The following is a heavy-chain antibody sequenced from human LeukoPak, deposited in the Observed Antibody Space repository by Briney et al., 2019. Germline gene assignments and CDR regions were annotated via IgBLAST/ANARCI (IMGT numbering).Heavy chain of an antibody. CDR2: IGTSSGAI. V-gene: IGHV3-48*01. CDR1: GFTFSTYN. CDR3: ARNLDS. Sequence: GGSLRLSCSASGFTFSTYNMNWVRQAPGKGLEWVSFIGTSSGAIYYADSVKGRFTISRDDAKKSLYLQMNSLRGEDTAVYYCARNLDSWGERPVVTVSS. J-gene: IGHJ5*01.